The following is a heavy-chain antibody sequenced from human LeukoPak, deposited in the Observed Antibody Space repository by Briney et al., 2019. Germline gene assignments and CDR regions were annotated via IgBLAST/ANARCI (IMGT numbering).Heavy chain of an antibody. V-gene: IGHV4-4*07. CDR2: INTSGST. Sequence: SETLSLTCTVSGVSISSYYWTWVRQSAGKGLEWIGRINTSGSTNYNPSPRSRVTMSVNTSKYQFSLNLTSVTAADTAVYSCAREGGDPRWLDPWGQGTLVTVSS. CDR3: AREGGDPRWLDP. D-gene: IGHD6-25*01. J-gene: IGHJ5*02. CDR1: GVSISSYY.